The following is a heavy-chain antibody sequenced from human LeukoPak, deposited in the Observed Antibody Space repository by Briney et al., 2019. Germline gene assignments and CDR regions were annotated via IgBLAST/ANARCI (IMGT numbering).Heavy chain of an antibody. CDR1: GFTFSYYW. CDR3: ARDEHQYYHASSGRFDY. V-gene: IGHV3-7*04. J-gene: IGHJ4*02. Sequence: GGSLRLSCAASGFTFSYYWMGWVRQAPGKGLEWVANIKQDGSEKYYVDSVKGRFTISRDNAKNSLYLQMNSMRAEDTAVYCCARDEHQYYHASSGRFDYWGQGILVTVSS. CDR2: IKQDGSEK. D-gene: IGHD3-22*01.